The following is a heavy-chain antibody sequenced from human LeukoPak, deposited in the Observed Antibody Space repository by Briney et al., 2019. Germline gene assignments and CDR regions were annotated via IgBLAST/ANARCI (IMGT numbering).Heavy chain of an antibody. J-gene: IGHJ4*02. CDR1: GGSIRSYY. D-gene: IGHD4-23*01. V-gene: IGHV4-59*01. CDR2: ISYSGYT. Sequence: SETLSLTCTVSGGSIRSYYWSWIRQAPGKGLEWIGFISYSGYTSYSPSLKSRVAISVDTSKSQFSLRLSSLTAADTAIYYCARGRNDNGGMFFDSWAQGTLVTLSS. CDR3: ARGRNDNGGMFFDS.